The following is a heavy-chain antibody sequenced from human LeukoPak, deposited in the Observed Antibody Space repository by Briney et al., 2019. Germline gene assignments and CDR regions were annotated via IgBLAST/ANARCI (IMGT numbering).Heavy chain of an antibody. D-gene: IGHD3-3*01. CDR3: ARGSWRAEGDAFDI. J-gene: IGHJ3*02. Sequence: PGGSLRLSCAASGFTFSSYSMNWVRQAPGKGLEWVSSISSSSSYIYYADSVKGRFTISRDNAKNSLYLQMNSLRAEDTAVYYCARGSWRAEGDAFDIWGQGTMVTVSS. V-gene: IGHV3-21*01. CDR1: GFTFSSYS. CDR2: ISSSSSYI.